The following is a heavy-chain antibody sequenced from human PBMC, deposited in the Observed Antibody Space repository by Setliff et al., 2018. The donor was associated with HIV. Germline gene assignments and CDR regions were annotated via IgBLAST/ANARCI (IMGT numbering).Heavy chain of an antibody. CDR2: INHSGST. V-gene: IGHV4-34*01. Sequence: SETLSLTCAVYGGSFSGYYWSWIRQPPGKGLEWIGEINHSGSTNYNPSLKSRVTISVDTSKNQFSLKLSSVTAADTAVYYCARGLSGGYSYGRGENWFDPWGQGTLVTVSS. D-gene: IGHD5-18*01. CDR3: ARGLSGGYSYGRGENWFDP. CDR1: GGSFSGYY. J-gene: IGHJ5*02.